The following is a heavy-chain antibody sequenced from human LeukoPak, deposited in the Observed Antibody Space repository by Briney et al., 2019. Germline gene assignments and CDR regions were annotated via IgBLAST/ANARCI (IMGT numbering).Heavy chain of an antibody. CDR2: IYPGDSDT. J-gene: IGHJ3*02. CDR3: ARPPSPSAMDDAFDI. D-gene: IGHD5-18*01. Sequence: GESLKISCKGSGYSFTSYWIGWVRQMPGKGLEWTGIIYPGDSDTRYSPSFQGQVTISADKSISTAYLQWSSLKASDTAMYYCARPPSPSAMDDAFDIWGQGTMVTVSS. CDR1: GYSFTSYW. V-gene: IGHV5-51*01.